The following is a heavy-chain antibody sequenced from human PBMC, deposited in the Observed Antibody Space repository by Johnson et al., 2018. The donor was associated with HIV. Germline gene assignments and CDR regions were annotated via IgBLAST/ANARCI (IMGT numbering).Heavy chain of an antibody. CDR2: IYSGGKT. CDR3: AKIIGYSSGLEI. D-gene: IGHD6-19*01. Sequence: QVQLVESWGGLAKSGGSLRLSCAASGFTFSSYGMHWVRQTPGKGLEWVSVIYSGGKTYYADSVKGRFTISRDNSKNTLYLQMNSLRAEDTAVYYCAKIIGYSSGLEIWGQGTMVTVSS. CDR1: GFTFSSYG. J-gene: IGHJ3*02. V-gene: IGHV3-NL1*01.